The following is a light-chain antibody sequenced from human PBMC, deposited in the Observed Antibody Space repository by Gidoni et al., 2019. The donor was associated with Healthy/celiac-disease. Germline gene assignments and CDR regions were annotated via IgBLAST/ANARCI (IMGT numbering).Light chain of an antibody. J-gene: IGKJ1*01. CDR2: KAS. Sequence: DIQMTQSPSTLSASVGDRVTITCRASKSISSWLAWYQQKPGKAPKLLIYKASSLESGVPSRFSGRGSGTEFSLTISRLQPDAFATYYCQQYNSLWTFGQGTKVEIK. CDR3: QQYNSLWT. V-gene: IGKV1-5*03. CDR1: KSISSW.